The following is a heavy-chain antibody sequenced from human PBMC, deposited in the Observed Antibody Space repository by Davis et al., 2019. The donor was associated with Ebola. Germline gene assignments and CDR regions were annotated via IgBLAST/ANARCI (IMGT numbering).Heavy chain of an antibody. J-gene: IGHJ4*02. CDR2: INTNTGNP. D-gene: IGHD2-8*01. CDR3: ARDGVNGIY. V-gene: IGHV7-4-1*02. Sequence: AASVKVSCKASGTTFTRYAMNWVRQAPGQGLEWMGWINTNTGNPTYAQGFTGRFAFSLDTSVSTAYLQISSLKAEDTAVYYCARDGVNGIYWGQGTLVTVSS. CDR1: GTTFTRYA.